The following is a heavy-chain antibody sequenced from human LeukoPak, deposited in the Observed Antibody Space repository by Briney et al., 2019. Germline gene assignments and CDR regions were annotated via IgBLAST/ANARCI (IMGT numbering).Heavy chain of an antibody. CDR3: TKLPSAWWLGNYFDY. J-gene: IGHJ4*02. Sequence: GGSLRLSCAASGFTFGSYAMSWVRQAPGKGLEWVSAISGSGGSTYYADSVKGRFTISRDNSKNTLYLQMNSLRAEDTAIYYCTKLPSAWWLGNYFDYWGQGTLVTVSS. CDR1: GFTFGSYA. D-gene: IGHD2-8*02. V-gene: IGHV3-23*01. CDR2: ISGSGGST.